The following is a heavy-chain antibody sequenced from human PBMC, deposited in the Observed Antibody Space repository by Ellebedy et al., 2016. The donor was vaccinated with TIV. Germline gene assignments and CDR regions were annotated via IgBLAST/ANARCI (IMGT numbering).Heavy chain of an antibody. CDR2: MNPNSGNT. J-gene: IGHJ6*03. Sequence: ASVKVSXXASGYTFTSYDINWVRQATGPGLEWMGWMNPNSGNTGYAQKFQGRVTMTRNTSISTAYMELSSLRSEDTAVYYCARRFRSSTFYYYMDVWGKGTTVTVSS. CDR3: ARRFRSSTFYYYMDV. D-gene: IGHD6-13*01. CDR1: GYTFTSYD. V-gene: IGHV1-8*01.